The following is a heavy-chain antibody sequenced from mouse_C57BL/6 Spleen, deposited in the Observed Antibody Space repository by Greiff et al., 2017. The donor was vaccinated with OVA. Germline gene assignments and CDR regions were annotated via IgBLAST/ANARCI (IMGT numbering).Heavy chain of an antibody. V-gene: IGHV1-39*01. J-gene: IGHJ2*01. CDR1: GYSFTDYN. Sequence: EVQLQQSGPELVKPGASVKISCKASGYSFTDYNMNWVKQSNGKSLEWIGVLNPNYGTTSYNQKFKGKATLTVDQSSSTAYMQLNSLTSEDSAVYYCARSDYGSSYDYFDYWGKGTTLTVSS. D-gene: IGHD1-1*01. CDR2: LNPNYGTT. CDR3: ARSDYGSSYDYFDY.